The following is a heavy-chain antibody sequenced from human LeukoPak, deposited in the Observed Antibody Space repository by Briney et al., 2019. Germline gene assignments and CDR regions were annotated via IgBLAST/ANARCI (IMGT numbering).Heavy chain of an antibody. CDR3: AIELETRLGCFDP. J-gene: IGHJ5*02. CDR1: LYTFTGYY. V-gene: IGHV1-2*02. D-gene: IGHD1-1*01. CDR2: SHPNSGAT. Sequence: SAVNVSCKASLYTFTGYYMHWVRQAPGQGLEGVGWSHPNSGATNYAQKFQGRVTMTRDTSISTAYMELSRLSSDDTAVYYCAIELETRLGCFDPWGQGTLVTVSS.